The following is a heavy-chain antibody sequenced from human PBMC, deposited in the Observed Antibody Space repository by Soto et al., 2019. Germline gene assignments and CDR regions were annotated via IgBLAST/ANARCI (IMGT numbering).Heavy chain of an antibody. J-gene: IGHJ4*02. V-gene: IGHV3-23*01. CDR2: ISASGGST. D-gene: IGHD2-8*01. CDR3: AKDRGVVLMVYAVDY. Sequence: EVQLLESGGGLVQPGGYLRLSCAASGFTFSRYAMSWVRQVPGKGLEWVSTISASGGSTYYADSVKGRFTISRDNSKNPLYLQMNSLRAEDTAVYYCAKDRGVVLMVYAVDYWGQGTLVNVSS. CDR1: GFTFSRYA.